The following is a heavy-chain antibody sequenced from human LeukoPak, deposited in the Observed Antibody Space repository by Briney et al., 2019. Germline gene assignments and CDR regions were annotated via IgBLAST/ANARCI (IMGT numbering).Heavy chain of an antibody. CDR3: ASFQTAPAGTGDY. Sequence: QPGGSLRLSCAASGFTVSSSYMNWVRQAPGKGLEWVSLIYSGGGTYYADSAEGRFTISRDNSKNTLYLQMNSLRAEDTAVYYCASFQTAPAGTGDYWGQGTLVTVSS. CDR2: IYSGGGT. CDR1: GFTVSSSY. D-gene: IGHD6-13*01. V-gene: IGHV3-66*01. J-gene: IGHJ4*02.